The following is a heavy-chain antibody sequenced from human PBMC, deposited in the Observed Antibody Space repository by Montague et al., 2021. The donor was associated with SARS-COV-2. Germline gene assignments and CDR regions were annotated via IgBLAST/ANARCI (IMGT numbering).Heavy chain of an antibody. CDR3: ARESLHLTGYYNDYFDY. V-gene: IGHV4-39*07. D-gene: IGHD3-9*01. CDR1: GGSIRSSSYY. J-gene: IGHJ4*02. Sequence: SETLSLTSTVSGGSIRSSSYYWGWIRQPPGKGLEWIGSIYYSGSTYYXRSLKSRVTISVDTSKNQFSLKLSSVTAADTAVYYCARESLHLTGYYNDYFDYWGQGTPVTVSS. CDR2: IYYSGST.